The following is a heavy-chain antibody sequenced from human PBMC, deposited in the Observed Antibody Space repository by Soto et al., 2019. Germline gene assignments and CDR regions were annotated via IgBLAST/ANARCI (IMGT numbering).Heavy chain of an antibody. CDR3: ARVPPITMIGAFDI. J-gene: IGHJ3*02. D-gene: IGHD3-22*01. Sequence: QVQLVESGGGVVQPGRSLRLSCAASGFTFSSYAMHWVRQAPGKGLEWVAVISYDGSNKYYADSVKGRFTISRDNSKNTLYLQMNSLRAEDTAVYYCARVPPITMIGAFDICGQGTMVTVSS. CDR2: ISYDGSNK. V-gene: IGHV3-30-3*01. CDR1: GFTFSSYA.